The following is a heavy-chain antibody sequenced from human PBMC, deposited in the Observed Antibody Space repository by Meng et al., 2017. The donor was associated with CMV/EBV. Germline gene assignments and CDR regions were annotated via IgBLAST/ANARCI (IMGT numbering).Heavy chain of an antibody. V-gene: IGHV4-4*02. CDR3: ARDPHPGYCSSTSCSAHYYYYGMDV. J-gene: IGHJ6*02. D-gene: IGHD2-2*03. CDR2: IYHSGST. Sequence: SGVRQPPGKGLEWIGEIYHSGSTNYNPSLKSRVTISVDKSKNQFSLKLSSVTAADTAVYYCARDPHPGYCSSTSCSAHYYYYGMDVWGQGTTVTVSS.